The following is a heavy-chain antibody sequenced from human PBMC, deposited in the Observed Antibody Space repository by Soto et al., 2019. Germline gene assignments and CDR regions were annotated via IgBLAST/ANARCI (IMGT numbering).Heavy chain of an antibody. Sequence: EASVKVSCKASRYTFTSYYIHWVRQAPGQGLEWMGWINPNNGYTKYTQKFQGRVTVTRDTSITTAYLELTRLQSDDTAVYYCAKAKFDFWSGYWSPSLDFWGQGTLVTVSS. CDR2: INPNNGYT. D-gene: IGHD3-3*01. CDR3: AKAKFDFWSGYWSPSLDF. CDR1: RYTFTSYY. J-gene: IGHJ4*02. V-gene: IGHV1-2*02.